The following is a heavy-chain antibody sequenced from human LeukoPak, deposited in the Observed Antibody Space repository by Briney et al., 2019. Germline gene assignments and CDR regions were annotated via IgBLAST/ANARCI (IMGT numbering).Heavy chain of an antibody. D-gene: IGHD6-13*01. Sequence: SETLSLTCTVSGGSISSGGYYWSWLRQHPGKGLEWIGYIYYSGSTYYNPSLKSRVTISVDTSKNQFSLKLSSVTAADTAVYYCARGVPIAIAAAGTGWFDPWGQGTLVTVSS. CDR2: IYYSGST. CDR1: GGSISSGGYY. J-gene: IGHJ5*02. V-gene: IGHV4-31*03. CDR3: ARGVPIAIAAAGTGWFDP.